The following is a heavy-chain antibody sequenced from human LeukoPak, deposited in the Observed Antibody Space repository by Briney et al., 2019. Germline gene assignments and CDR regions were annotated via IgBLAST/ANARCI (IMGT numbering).Heavy chain of an antibody. CDR3: ARRNSNGFDI. V-gene: IGHV3-30*02. J-gene: IGHJ3*02. D-gene: IGHD1-7*01. CDR1: GFSFSDYG. CDR2: IRYDGTGQ. Sequence: GGSLRLSCAASGFSFSDYGMDWVRQAPGKGLEWVSFIRYDGTGQYYADSVKGRLTISRDNSKNMLYLQLNSVRPDDTAVYYCARRNSNGFDIWGQGTMVTVSS.